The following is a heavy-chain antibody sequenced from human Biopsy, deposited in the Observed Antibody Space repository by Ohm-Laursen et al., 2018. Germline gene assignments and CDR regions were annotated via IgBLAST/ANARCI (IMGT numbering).Heavy chain of an antibody. CDR2: INHSGRDT. V-gene: IGHV3-23*01. D-gene: IGHD4-17*01. J-gene: IGHJ4*02. CDR1: GFTFSSNV. Sequence: SLRLSCAASGFTFSSNVMSWVRQAPGRGLEWVSTINHSGRDTYYADSVKGRFTISRGNFQNTLYLQMNSLRADDTAVYYCALAAAQTVTHFDYWGQGTLVTVSS. CDR3: ALAAAQTVTHFDY.